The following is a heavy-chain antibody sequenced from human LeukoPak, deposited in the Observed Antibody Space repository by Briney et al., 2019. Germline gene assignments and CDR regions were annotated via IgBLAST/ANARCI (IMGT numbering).Heavy chain of an antibody. CDR2: ISYTGRDK. CDR1: GFTFSTYG. D-gene: IGHD1-26*01. CDR3: ASDTGSFAPYYAMDV. J-gene: IGHJ6*02. V-gene: IGHV3-30*03. Sequence: GGSLRLSCSASGFTFSTYGVHLVRQAPGKGLEWVAVISYTGRDKSYADSVKGRFTISRDNSKNTLYLQMDNLRAEDTGIYYCASDTGSFAPYYAMDVWGRGTTVTVSS.